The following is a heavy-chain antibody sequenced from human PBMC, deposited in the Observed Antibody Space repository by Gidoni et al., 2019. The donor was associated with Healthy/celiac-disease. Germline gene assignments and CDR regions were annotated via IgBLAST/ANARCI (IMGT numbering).Heavy chain of an antibody. CDR2: ISSSSSTI. CDR1: GFTFSSYR. CDR3: ARGQIVVVPAAISWYFDL. V-gene: IGHV3-48*01. D-gene: IGHD2-2*01. Sequence: EVQLVESGGGLVQPGGSLRLSCAASGFTFSSYRMNWVRQAPGKGLEWVSYISSSSSTIYYADSVKGRFTISRDNAKNSLYLQMNSLRAEDTAVYYCARGQIVVVPAAISWYFDLWGRGTLVTVSS. J-gene: IGHJ2*01.